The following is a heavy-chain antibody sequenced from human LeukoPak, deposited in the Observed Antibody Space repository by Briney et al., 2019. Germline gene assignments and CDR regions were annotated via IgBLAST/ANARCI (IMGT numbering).Heavy chain of an antibody. V-gene: IGHV1-24*01. CDR3: ARERSNTQAMAMGASWLDP. CDR1: GYTLTELS. Sequence: ASVKVSCKVSGYTLTELSMHWVRQAPGKGLEWMGGFDPEDGETIYAQKFQGRVTMTWDTSTSTVYMELSSLKSEDTAVYYCARERSNTQAMAMGASWLDPWGQGTPVTVSS. D-gene: IGHD5-18*01. CDR2: FDPEDGET. J-gene: IGHJ5*02.